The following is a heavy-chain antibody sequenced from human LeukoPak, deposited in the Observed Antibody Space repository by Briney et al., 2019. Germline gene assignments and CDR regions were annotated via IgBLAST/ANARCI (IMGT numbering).Heavy chain of an antibody. V-gene: IGHV1-46*01. J-gene: IGHJ6*03. CDR2: INPSGGST. D-gene: IGHD3-10*01. Sequence: GASVKVSCKASGYTFTSYYMHWVRQAPGQGLEWMGIINPSGGSTSYAQKFQGRVTMTRDMSTSTVYMELSSLRSDDTAVYYCARSYGKYYYYYYMDVWGKGTTVTISS. CDR1: GYTFTSYY. CDR3: ARSYGKYYYYYYMDV.